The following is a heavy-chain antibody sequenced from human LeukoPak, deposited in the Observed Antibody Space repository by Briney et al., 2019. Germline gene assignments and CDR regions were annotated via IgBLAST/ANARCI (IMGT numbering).Heavy chain of an antibody. D-gene: IGHD6-13*01. J-gene: IGHJ4*02. CDR1: GFTFSSYA. CDR3: ARDPAAAGIVDY. V-gene: IGHV3-30*04. CDR2: ISYDGSNK. Sequence: GGSLRLSCAASGFTFSSYAMHWVRQASGKGLEWVAVISYDGSNKYYADSVKGRFTISRDNSKNTLYLQMNSLRAEDTAVYYCARDPAAAGIVDYWGQGTLVTVSS.